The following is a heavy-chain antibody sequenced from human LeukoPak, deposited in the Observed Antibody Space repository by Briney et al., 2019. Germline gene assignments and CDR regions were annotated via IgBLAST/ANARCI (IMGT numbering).Heavy chain of an antibody. CDR1: GFTFSSYS. Sequence: GGSLRLSCAASGFTFSSYSMNWVRQAPGKVLEWVSSISSSSSYIYYADSVKGRFTISRDNAKNTPDLQMNSLRAEDTAVYYCAREGYSSSWYPAPRRLDAFDIWGQGTMVTVSS. V-gene: IGHV3-21*01. CDR3: AREGYSSSWYPAPRRLDAFDI. J-gene: IGHJ3*02. CDR2: ISSSSSYI. D-gene: IGHD6-13*01.